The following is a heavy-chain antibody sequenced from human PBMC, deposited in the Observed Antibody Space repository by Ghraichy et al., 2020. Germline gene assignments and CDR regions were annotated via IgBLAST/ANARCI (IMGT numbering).Heavy chain of an antibody. CDR1: GFTFSPYG. CDR2: ISGGGETI. D-gene: IGHD6-19*01. J-gene: IGHJ4*02. Sequence: GESLNISCAASGFTFSPYGMNWVRQAPGKGLEWVSGISGGGETIYYADSVKGRFTISRDNFKNTVYLQINNLRVGDTAVYYCAKGSGFSTGWWVDYFEYWGQGTLVTVSS. CDR3: AKGSGFSTGWWVDYFEY. V-gene: IGHV3-23*01.